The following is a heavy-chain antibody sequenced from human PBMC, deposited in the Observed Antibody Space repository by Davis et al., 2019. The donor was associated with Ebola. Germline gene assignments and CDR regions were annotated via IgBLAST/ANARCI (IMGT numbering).Heavy chain of an antibody. V-gene: IGHV1-69*13. CDR3: ARVRTGYYYDSSDSPSWFDP. Sequence: SVKVSCKASGYTFTSYGISWVRQAPGQGPEWMGGIIPMFRSANYAEKFQSRVTITADDSTRTAYMELSSLRSEDTAVYYCARVRTGYYYDSSDSPSWFDPWGQGTLVTVSS. CDR2: IIPMFRSA. D-gene: IGHD3-16*01. J-gene: IGHJ5*02. CDR1: GYTFTSYG.